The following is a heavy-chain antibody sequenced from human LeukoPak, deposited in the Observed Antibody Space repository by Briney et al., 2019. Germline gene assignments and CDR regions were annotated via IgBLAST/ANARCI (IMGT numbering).Heavy chain of an antibody. J-gene: IGHJ3*02. CDR2: ISASGGST. CDR1: GFTFSSSA. CDR3: AKGSLRFLEWLSLDAFDI. V-gene: IGHV3-23*01. Sequence: PGGSLRLSCAASGFTFSSSAMSWVRQVPGKGLEWVSGISASGGSTSYAGSVKGRFTISRDNSKNTLYLQMNSLRAEDTAVYYCAKGSLRFLEWLSLDAFDIWGQGTMVTVSS. D-gene: IGHD3-3*01.